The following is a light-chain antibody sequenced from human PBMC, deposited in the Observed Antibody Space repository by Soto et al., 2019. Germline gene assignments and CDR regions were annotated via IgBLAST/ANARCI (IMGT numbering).Light chain of an antibody. V-gene: IGLV2-14*01. CDR2: EVS. CDR3: SSYTSSSTWV. CDR1: SSDVGGYNY. J-gene: IGLJ3*02. Sequence: QSALTQPASVSGSPGQSSTISCPGTSSDVGGYNYVSWYQQHPGKAPKLMIYEVSNRPSGVSNRFSGSKSGNTASLTISGLQAEDEADYYCSSYTSSSTWVFGGGTKLTVL.